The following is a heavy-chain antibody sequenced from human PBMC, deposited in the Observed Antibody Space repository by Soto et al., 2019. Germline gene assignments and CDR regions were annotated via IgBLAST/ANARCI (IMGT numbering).Heavy chain of an antibody. CDR2: ISGSGGST. V-gene: IGHV3-23*01. CDR1: GFTFSSYA. J-gene: IGHJ6*03. D-gene: IGHD3-9*01. Sequence: GGSLRLSCAASGFTFSSYAMSWVRQAPGKGLEWVSAISGSGGSTYYADSVKGRFTISRDNSKNTLYLQMNSLRAEDTAVYYCAKDPSKPVLTGSHMDVWGKGTTVTVSS. CDR3: AKDPSKPVLTGSHMDV.